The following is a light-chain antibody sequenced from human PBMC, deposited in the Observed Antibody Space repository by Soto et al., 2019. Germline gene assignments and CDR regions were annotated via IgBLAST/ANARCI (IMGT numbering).Light chain of an antibody. CDR1: SSNIGVGYD. V-gene: IGLV1-40*01. CDR3: QSYDSSLSGYVV. J-gene: IGLJ2*01. CDR2: GNS. Sequence: QSVLTQPPSVSGAPGQRVTISCTGSSSNIGVGYDVYWYQQLPGTAPKLLIYGNSNRPSGVPDRFSGSKSGTSASLAITGLQAEDEAEYYCQSYDSSLSGYVVFGGGTKVTVL.